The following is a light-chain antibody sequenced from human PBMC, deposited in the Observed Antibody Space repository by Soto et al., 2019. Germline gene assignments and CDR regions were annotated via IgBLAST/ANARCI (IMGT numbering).Light chain of an antibody. CDR1: QSISAW. CDR3: QQYNGSSEFT. CDR2: DAS. J-gene: IGKJ3*01. V-gene: IGKV1-5*01. Sequence: DIQMTQSPSTLSASVGDRVTITCRASQSISAWLAWYQQKPGTAPRLLIYDASSLERGVPSRFSGSGSGTEFTLTISSLQPDDFATYYCQQYNGSSEFTFGPGTKLDIK.